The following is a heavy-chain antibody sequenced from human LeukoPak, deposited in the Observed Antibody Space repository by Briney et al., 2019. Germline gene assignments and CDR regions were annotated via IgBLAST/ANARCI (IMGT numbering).Heavy chain of an antibody. CDR2: ISSSSSYI. V-gene: IGHV3-21*01. D-gene: IGHD3-3*01. J-gene: IGHJ3*02. CDR3: AREKTIFGVVGAFDI. CDR1: GFTFSSYS. Sequence: GGSLRLSCAASGFTFSSYSMNWVRQAPGKGLEWVSSISSSSSYIYYADSVEGRFTISRDNAKNSLYLQMNSLRAEDTAVYYCAREKTIFGVVGAFDIWGQGTMVTVSS.